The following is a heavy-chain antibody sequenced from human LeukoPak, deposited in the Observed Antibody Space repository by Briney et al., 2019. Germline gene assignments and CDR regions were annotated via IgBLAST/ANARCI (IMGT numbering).Heavy chain of an antibody. Sequence: GASVKVSCKASGYTFTSYAMHWVRQAPGQRLEWMGWINAGNGNTKYSQKFQGRVTITRDTSASTAYMELSSLRSEDTAVYYCARDDSGSYYGWFDPWGQGTLVTVSS. D-gene: IGHD1-26*01. V-gene: IGHV1-3*01. CDR2: INAGNGNT. J-gene: IGHJ5*02. CDR3: ARDDSGSYYGWFDP. CDR1: GYTFTSYA.